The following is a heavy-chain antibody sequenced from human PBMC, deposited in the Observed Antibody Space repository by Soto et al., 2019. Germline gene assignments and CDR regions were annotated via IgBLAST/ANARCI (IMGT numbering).Heavy chain of an antibody. D-gene: IGHD6-6*01. CDR1: GGSFSGYY. J-gene: IGHJ4*02. CDR3: ARGGGIAARRGGVY. CDR2: INHSGST. Sequence: SETLSLTCAVYGGSFSGYYWSWIRQPPGKGLEWIGEINHSGSTNYNPSLKSRVTISVDTSKNQFSLKLSSVTAADTAVYYCARGGGIAARRGGVYWGQGTLVTVSS. V-gene: IGHV4-34*01.